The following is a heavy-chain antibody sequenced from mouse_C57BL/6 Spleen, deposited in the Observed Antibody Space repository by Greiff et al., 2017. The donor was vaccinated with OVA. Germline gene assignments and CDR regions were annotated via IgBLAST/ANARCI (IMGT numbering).Heavy chain of an antibody. CDR2: IYPGDGDT. J-gene: IGHJ4*01. V-gene: IGHV1-82*01. CDR3: ARDDYDYDAPPYAMDY. Sequence: VQLQQSGPELVKPGASVKISCKASGYAFSSSWMNWVKQRPGKGLEWIGRIYPGDGDTNYNGKFKGKATLTADKSSSTAYMQLSSLTSEDSAVYFCARDDYDYDAPPYAMDYWGQGTSVTVSS. CDR1: GYAFSSSW. D-gene: IGHD2-4*01.